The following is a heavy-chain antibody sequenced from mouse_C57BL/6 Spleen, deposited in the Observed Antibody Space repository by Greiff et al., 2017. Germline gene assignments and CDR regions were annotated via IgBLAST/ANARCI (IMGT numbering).Heavy chain of an antibody. V-gene: IGHV1-63*01. Sequence: QVQLQQSGAELVRPGTSVKLSCKASGYTFTNYWIGWAKQRPGHGLEWIGVIYPGGGYTNYNEKFKGKATLTADKSSSTAYMQFSSLTSEDSAIYYCARGYGSSYFDVWGTGTTVTVSS. CDR2: IYPGGGYT. CDR1: GYTFTNYW. CDR3: ARGYGSSYFDV. J-gene: IGHJ1*03. D-gene: IGHD1-1*01.